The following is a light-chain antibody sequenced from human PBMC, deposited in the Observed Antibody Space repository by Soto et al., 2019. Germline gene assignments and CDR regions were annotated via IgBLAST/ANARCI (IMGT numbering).Light chain of an antibody. V-gene: IGLV2-11*01. CDR3: CSFTGTYRV. CDR1: SSDIGAY. Sequence: QPALTQPRSVSGSPGQSVSISCSGPSSDIGAYVSWYRQRPGKAPKFIIYNVNKRPAGVPDRFSGSKSGNTASLTISGLQADDEADYYCCSFTGTYRVFGGGTKLTVL. CDR2: NVN. J-gene: IGLJ3*02.